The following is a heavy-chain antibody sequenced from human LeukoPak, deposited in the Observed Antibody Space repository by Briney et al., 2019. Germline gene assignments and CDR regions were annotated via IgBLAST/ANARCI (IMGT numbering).Heavy chain of an antibody. CDR2: IYTSGST. CDR1: GGSISSGSYY. D-gene: IGHD6-13*01. CDR3: ARGLDPYSSSCGY. J-gene: IGHJ4*02. Sequence: SETLSLTCTVSGGSISSGSYYWSWIRQPAGKGLEWIGRIYTSGSTNYNPSLKSRVTISVDTSKNQFSLKLSSVTAAGTAVYYCARGLDPYSSSCGYWGQGTLVTVSS. V-gene: IGHV4-61*02.